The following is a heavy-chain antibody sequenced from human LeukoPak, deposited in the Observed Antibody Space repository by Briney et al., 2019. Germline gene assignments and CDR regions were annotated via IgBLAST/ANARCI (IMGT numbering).Heavy chain of an antibody. D-gene: IGHD3-10*01. CDR3: ASSPPARTGFGWFDP. Sequence: SETLSLTCTGSGGSISSYYWSWIRQPPGKGLEWIGFIYYSGSTNYNPSLKSRVTISVDTSKNQFSLKLSSVTAADTAVYYCASSPPARTGFGWFDPWGQGTLVTVSS. J-gene: IGHJ5*02. V-gene: IGHV4-59*08. CDR1: GGSISSYY. CDR2: IYYSGST.